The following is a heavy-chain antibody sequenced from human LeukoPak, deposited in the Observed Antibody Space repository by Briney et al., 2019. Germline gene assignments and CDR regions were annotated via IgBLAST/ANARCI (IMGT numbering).Heavy chain of an antibody. CDR2: IYYTGSA. CDR1: GYSISSGYY. V-gene: IGHV4-38-2*02. J-gene: IGHJ3*02. D-gene: IGHD3-22*01. Sequence: SETLSLTCTVSGYSISSGYYWGWIRQPPGKGLEWIGNIYYTGSADYNPSLKSRVTISVDTSKNQFSLRLSSVTAEDTAVYFCASHPIVVVIFGAFDIWGQGTTVTVSS. CDR3: ASHPIVVVIFGAFDI.